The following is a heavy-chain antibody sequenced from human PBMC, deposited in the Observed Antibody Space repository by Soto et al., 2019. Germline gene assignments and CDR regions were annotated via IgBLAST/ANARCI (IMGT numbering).Heavy chain of an antibody. CDR1: GGSVTTGSYN. CDR2: IFFTGIT. J-gene: IGHJ6*02. CDR3: ARDGHGMDV. V-gene: IGHV4-61*01. Sequence: QVQLQESGPGLVRPSETLSLTCTVSGGSVTTGSYNWSWIRRPPGKGLEWIGNIFFTGITHYNPSLTSRVTKSVDTSRNQFALTVTSVTAADTAVYYCARDGHGMDVWGQGTTVTVSS.